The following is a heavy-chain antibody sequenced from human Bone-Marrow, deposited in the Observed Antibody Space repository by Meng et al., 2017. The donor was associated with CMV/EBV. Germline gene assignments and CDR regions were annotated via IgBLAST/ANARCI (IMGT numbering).Heavy chain of an antibody. CDR1: GFIFTNAW. Sequence: GESLKISCAASGFIFTNAWMGWVRQAPGKGLEWVGRIKRKTDGVPTEYAAHVKGRFTISRDDSKNTMYLQMNSLKTEDTAVYYCTTYNSNWYYFDSWGQGTMVTVSS. V-gene: IGHV3-15*01. D-gene: IGHD6-13*01. CDR3: TTYNSNWYYFDS. CDR2: IKRKTDGVPT. J-gene: IGHJ4*02.